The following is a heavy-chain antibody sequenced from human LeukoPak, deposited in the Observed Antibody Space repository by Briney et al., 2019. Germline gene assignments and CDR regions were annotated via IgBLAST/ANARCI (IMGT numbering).Heavy chain of an antibody. V-gene: IGHV3-11*04. CDR1: GFTFTDYY. Sequence: GGSLRLSCATSGFTFTDYYMTWIRQAPGKGLEWISYISVSGTTMYYADSVKGRFTLSRDNAKNSLYLQMNSLRAEDTAVYYCAREGYDYVWGSYRFDYWGQGTLVTVSS. D-gene: IGHD3-16*02. J-gene: IGHJ4*02. CDR2: ISVSGTTM. CDR3: AREGYDYVWGSYRFDY.